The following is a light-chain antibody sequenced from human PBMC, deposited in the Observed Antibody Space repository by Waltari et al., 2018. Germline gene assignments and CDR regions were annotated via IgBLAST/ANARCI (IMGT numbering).Light chain of an antibody. Sequence: QSVLTQPPSVSAAPGQKVTISCSGSSSNIGNSYVSWYQQLPGTAPKLLIYYNHNRPSGIPDRFSGSKSGTSATLGITGLQTGDEADYYCGTWDSSLSAVVFGGGTKLTVL. CDR3: GTWDSSLSAVV. CDR2: YNH. CDR1: SSNIGNSY. V-gene: IGLV1-51*01. J-gene: IGLJ2*01.